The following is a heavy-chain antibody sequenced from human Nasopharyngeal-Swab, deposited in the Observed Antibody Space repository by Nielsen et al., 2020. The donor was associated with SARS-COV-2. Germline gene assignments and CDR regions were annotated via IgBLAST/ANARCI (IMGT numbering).Heavy chain of an antibody. CDR2: ISYDGSNK. CDR1: GFTFSSYG. D-gene: IGHD6-13*01. J-gene: IGHJ4*02. Sequence: GESLKISCAASGFTFSSYGMHWVRQAPGKGLEWVAVISYDGSNKYYADSVKGRFTISRDNSKNTLYLQMNSLRAEDTAAYYCARDGTAAALDYWGQGTLVTVSS. V-gene: IGHV3-30*03. CDR3: ARDGTAAALDY.